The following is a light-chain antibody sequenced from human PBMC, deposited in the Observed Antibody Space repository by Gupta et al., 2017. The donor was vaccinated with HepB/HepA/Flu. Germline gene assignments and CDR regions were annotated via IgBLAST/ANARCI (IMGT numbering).Light chain of an antibody. CDR1: HSISRS. Sequence: DIQMTQSPSSLSASVGDRVTITCRASHSISRSLHWYQQKPGKAPNLLIYAASRLHSGVPSRFSGSGSGTDFTLTISKRQPEDFASYYCQHGDSSPITFGRGTKLDIK. V-gene: IGKV1-39*01. CDR2: AAS. J-gene: IGKJ4*01. CDR3: QHGDSSPIT.